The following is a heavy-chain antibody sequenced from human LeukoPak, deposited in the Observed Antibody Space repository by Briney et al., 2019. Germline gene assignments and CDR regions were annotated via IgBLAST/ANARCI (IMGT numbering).Heavy chain of an antibody. CDR3: AKGDSSPSSA. V-gene: IGHV3-30*18. J-gene: IGHJ5*02. CDR1: GFTFRSYG. Sequence: PGGSLRLSCAASGFTFRSYGMHWVRQAPGKGLEWVAVISYDGSNKYYADSVKGRFTISRDNSKNTLYLQMNSLRAEDTAVYYCAKGDSSPSSAWGQGTLVTVSS. CDR2: ISYDGSNK. D-gene: IGHD6-13*01.